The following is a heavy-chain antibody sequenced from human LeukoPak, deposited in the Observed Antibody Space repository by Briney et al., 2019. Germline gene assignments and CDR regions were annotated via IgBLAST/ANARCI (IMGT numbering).Heavy chain of an antibody. J-gene: IGHJ4*02. V-gene: IGHV4-59*01. CDR1: GGSISSYY. D-gene: IGHD4-17*01. Sequence: KPSETLSLTCTFSGGSISSYYWSWIRQPPGKGLEWNGHIYYSGSTNYNPSPKRRDTISVDTSKNQFSLKLSSVTAADTAVYYCARDRVGPYGDHSYDFDYWGQGTLVTVSS. CDR3: ARDRVGPYGDHSYDFDY. CDR2: IYYSGST.